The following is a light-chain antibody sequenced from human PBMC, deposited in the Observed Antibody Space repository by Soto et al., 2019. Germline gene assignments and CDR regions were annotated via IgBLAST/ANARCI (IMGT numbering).Light chain of an antibody. V-gene: IGLV2-11*01. CDR3: CSYAGSYSYA. CDR1: SSDVGGFNS. Sequence: QSVLTQPRSVSGSPGQSVTISCTGTSSDVGGFNSVSWYQQHPGKAPKLMIYDVNKRPSGVPDRFSGSKSGSTASLTISGLQAEDEADYYCCSYAGSYSYAFGTGTKVTVL. CDR2: DVN. J-gene: IGLJ1*01.